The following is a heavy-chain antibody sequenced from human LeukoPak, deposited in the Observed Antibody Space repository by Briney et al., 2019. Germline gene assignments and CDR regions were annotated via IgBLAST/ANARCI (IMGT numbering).Heavy chain of an antibody. CDR1: GFTFSSYS. D-gene: IGHD3-22*01. Sequence: GGSLRLSCAASGFTFSSYSMNWVRQAPGQGLEWVSSISSSSSYIYYADSVKGRFTIFRDNAKNSLYLQMNSLRAEDTAVYYCARDRGSGYYWVDYWGQGTLVTVSS. J-gene: IGHJ4*02. CDR2: ISSSSSYI. CDR3: ARDRGSGYYWVDY. V-gene: IGHV3-21*01.